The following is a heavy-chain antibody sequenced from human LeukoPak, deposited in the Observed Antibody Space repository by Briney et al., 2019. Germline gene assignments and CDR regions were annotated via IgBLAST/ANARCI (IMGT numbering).Heavy chain of an antibody. D-gene: IGHD3-9*01. CDR1: GFTFSTYA. J-gene: IGHJ4*02. CDR3: AKWGDYDVLTGYYVSDY. CDR2: LSYDGGNT. Sequence: GESLRLSCAASGFTFSTYAMHWVRQAPGKGLEWVAGLSYDGGNTYYADSVKGRFTISRDNSKNALYLQINSLRAEDTAVYYCAKWGDYDVLTGYYVSDYWGQGTLVTVSS. V-gene: IGHV3-30-3*01.